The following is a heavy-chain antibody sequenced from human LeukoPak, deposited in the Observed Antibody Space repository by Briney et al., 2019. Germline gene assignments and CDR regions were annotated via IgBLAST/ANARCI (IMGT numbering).Heavy chain of an antibody. V-gene: IGHV3-74*03. CDR1: GFSFSNYW. Sequence: GGSLRLSCAASGFSFSNYWMHWVRQVPEKGLVWVSRVNPDGSSITYANSVKGRFTSSRDNARNTLYLQMNRLRVEDTAVYYCARGGSYGDYWGQGILVTVSS. CDR2: VNPDGSSI. J-gene: IGHJ4*02. CDR3: ARGGSYGDY. D-gene: IGHD3-16*01.